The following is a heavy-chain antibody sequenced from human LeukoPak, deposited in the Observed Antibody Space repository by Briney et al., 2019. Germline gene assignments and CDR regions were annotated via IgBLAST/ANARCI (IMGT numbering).Heavy chain of an antibody. CDR2: ISAYNGNT. D-gene: IGHD2-2*01. J-gene: IGHJ4*02. CDR1: GYTFTSYG. CDR3: ARGSPIVVVPAAADY. Sequence: GASVKVSCKASGYTFTSYGISWVRQAPGQGLEWMGWISAYNGNTNYARKLQGRVTMTTDTSTSTAYMELRSLRSDDTAVYYCARGSPIVVVPAAADYWGQGTLVTVSS. V-gene: IGHV1-18*01.